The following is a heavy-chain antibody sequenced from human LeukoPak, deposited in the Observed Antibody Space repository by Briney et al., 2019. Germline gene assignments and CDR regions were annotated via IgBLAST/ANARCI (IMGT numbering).Heavy chain of an antibody. CDR3: ATGPAAPPAFDY. CDR1: GFTFSSYA. D-gene: IGHD2-2*01. J-gene: IGHJ4*02. Sequence: GGSLRLSCAASGFTFSSYAMSWVRQAPGKGLEWVSAISGSGGSTYYADSVKGRFTISRDNSKNTLYLQMNSLRAEDTAVYYCATGPAAPPAFDYWGQGTLVTVSS. V-gene: IGHV3-23*01. CDR2: ISGSGGST.